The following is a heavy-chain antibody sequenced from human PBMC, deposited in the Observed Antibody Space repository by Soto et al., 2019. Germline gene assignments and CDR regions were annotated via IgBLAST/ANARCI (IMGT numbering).Heavy chain of an antibody. CDR2: IYHSGST. J-gene: IGHJ6*02. CDR1: GGSISSGGYS. CDR3: ARGVYCSSTSCYWGMDV. V-gene: IGHV4-30-2*01. D-gene: IGHD2-2*01. Sequence: SETLSLTCAVSGGSISSGGYSWSWIRQPPGKGLEWIGYIYHSGSTYYNPSLKSRVTISVDRSKNQFSLKLSSVTAADTAVYYCARGVYCSSTSCYWGMDVWGQGTTVTVSS.